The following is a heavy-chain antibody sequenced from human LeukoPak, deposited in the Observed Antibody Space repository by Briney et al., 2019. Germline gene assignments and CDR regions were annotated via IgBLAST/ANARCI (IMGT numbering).Heavy chain of an antibody. CDR3: ARDGTGYSSGWYLYMDV. CDR2: TWYDGSNS. J-gene: IGHJ6*03. CDR1: GFTFSNYA. D-gene: IGHD6-19*01. Sequence: GGSLRLSCAASGFTFSNYAMHWVRQAPGKGLEWVTVTWYDGSNSQYADSVKGRFSISRDNSKNTLYLQMNSLTAEDTAVYYCARDGTGYSSGWYLYMDVWGKGTTVTVSS. V-gene: IGHV3-33*01.